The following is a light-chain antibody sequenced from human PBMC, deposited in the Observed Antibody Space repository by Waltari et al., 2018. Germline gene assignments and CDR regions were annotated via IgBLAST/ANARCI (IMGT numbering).Light chain of an antibody. V-gene: IGLV3-21*02. Sequence: SLVLTQPPSVSVAPGQTARMTCGGHNIGSKSVHWYQQKPGQAPVVGVYDDSARPSGIPERFPGSNSGNTATLTISRVEAGDEADYYCQVWDKSSDPPYVFGTGTKVTVL. CDR3: QVWDKSSDPPYV. J-gene: IGLJ1*01. CDR1: NIGSKS. CDR2: DDS.